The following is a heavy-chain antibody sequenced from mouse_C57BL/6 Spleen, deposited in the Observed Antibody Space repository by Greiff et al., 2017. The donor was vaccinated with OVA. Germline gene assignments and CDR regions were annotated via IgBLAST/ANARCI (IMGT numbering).Heavy chain of an antibody. CDR1: GYAFSSSW. D-gene: IGHD1-1*01. CDR3: AREGGSSYCFDY. V-gene: IGHV1-82*01. J-gene: IGHJ2*01. CDR2: IYPGDGDT. Sequence: QVQLQQSGPELVKPGASVKISCKASGYAFSSSWMNWVKQRPGQGLEWIGRIYPGDGDTNYNGKFKGKATLTADKSSSTAYMQLSSLTSEDSAVYVWAREGGSSYCFDYWGQGTTLTVSS.